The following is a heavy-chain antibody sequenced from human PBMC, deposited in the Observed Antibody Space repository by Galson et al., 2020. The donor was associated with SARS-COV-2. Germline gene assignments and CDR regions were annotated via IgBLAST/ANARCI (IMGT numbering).Heavy chain of an antibody. V-gene: IGHV4-4*07. D-gene: IGHD3-10*01. CDR1: GGSISSYY. CDR3: ARDPYYSGSGGIDY. Sequence: SETLSLTCTVSGGSISSYYWSWIRQPAGKGLEWIGRIYTSGSTNYNPSLKSRVTMSVDTSTNQFSLKLSSVTAADRAVYYCARDPYYSGSGGIDYWGQGTLVTVSS. J-gene: IGHJ4*02. CDR2: IYTSGST.